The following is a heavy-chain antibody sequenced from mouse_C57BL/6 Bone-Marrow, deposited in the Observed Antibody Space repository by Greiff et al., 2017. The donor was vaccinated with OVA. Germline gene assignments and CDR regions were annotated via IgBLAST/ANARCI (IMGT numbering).Heavy chain of an antibody. CDR3: ARIQRRLPYYFDY. CDR2: IYPRSGTT. D-gene: IGHD3-2*02. Sequence: QVQLQQSGAELARPGASVKLSCKASGYTFTSSGISWVKQRTGQGLEWIGEIYPRSGTTYYNEKFKGKATLTADKSSSTAYMELRSLTSEDSAVYYCARIQRRLPYYFDYWGQGTTLTVSS. V-gene: IGHV1-81*01. CDR1: GYTFTSSG. J-gene: IGHJ2*01.